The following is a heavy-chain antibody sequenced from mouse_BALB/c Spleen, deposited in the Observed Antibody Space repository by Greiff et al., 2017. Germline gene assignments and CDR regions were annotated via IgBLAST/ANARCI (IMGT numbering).Heavy chain of an antibody. D-gene: IGHD1-1*01. CDR1: GYTFTSYW. CDR2: IYPSDSYT. CDR3: TRLYSYGSRGFDY. Sequence: QVQLQQPGAELVRPGASVKLSCKASGYTFTSYWINWVKQRPGQGLEWIGNIYPSDSYTNYNQKFKDKATLTVDKSSSTAYMQLSSPTSEDSAVYYCTRLYSYGSRGFDYWGQGTTLTVSS. V-gene: IGHV1-69*02. J-gene: IGHJ2*01.